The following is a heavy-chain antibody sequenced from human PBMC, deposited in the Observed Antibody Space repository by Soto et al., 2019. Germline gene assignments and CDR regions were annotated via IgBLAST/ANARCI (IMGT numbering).Heavy chain of an antibody. J-gene: IGHJ4*02. CDR3: TTSSERGY. V-gene: IGHV1-3*01. CDR1: GYTYTEYP. CDR2: INVGNGNA. Sequence: QVQLVQSGAEVKKPGASVKVSCKTSGYTYTEYPIHWVRQAPGQGLEWMGWINVGNGNAKYSQKFQGRVTMTRDTCASTVNMELSSLGSGDTAVYYCTTSSERGYWGQGTLVTVSS.